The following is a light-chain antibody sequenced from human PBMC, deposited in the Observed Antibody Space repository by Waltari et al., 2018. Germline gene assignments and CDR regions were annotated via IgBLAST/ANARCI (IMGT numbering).Light chain of an antibody. CDR1: QSISNW. Sequence: DIQMTQSPSSLSASVGDRVTITCRASQSISNWLAWYQQKPGKAPILLIYKASILKSGVPSRCSSSGSGTQFTLTISSLQPGDFATYYCQQYNTYSSFGQGTKLEIK. CDR2: KAS. V-gene: IGKV1-5*03. CDR3: QQYNTYSS. J-gene: IGKJ2*01.